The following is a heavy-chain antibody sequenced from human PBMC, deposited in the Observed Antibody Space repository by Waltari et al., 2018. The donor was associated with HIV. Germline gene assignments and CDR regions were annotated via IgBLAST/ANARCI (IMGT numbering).Heavy chain of an antibody. Sequence: EVQLVESGGGLVQPGGSLRLSCAASGFTSSSHWMSWDSQARGRGRELVSNIKQERRGKSYMSSVKGQFTIARDNAKDSLNLQKNSLRAEETGVYSCARITIVGVVNDYGMDGWGQGTTVTVSS. V-gene: IGHV3-7*01. CDR3: ARITIVGVVNDYGMDG. D-gene: IGHD3-3*01. CDR2: IKQERRGK. J-gene: IGHJ6*02. CDR1: GFTSSSHW.